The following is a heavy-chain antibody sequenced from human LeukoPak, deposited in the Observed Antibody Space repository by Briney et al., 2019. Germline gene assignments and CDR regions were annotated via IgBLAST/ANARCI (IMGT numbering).Heavy chain of an antibody. CDR3: ARGRHDITMIVVVMTSVSYYLDV. CDR1: GDSISSGAYS. D-gene: IGHD3-22*01. V-gene: IGHV4-30-2*01. Sequence: PSQTLSLTCVVFGDSISSGAYSWSWIRQPPGKGLEWIGYIFHSGSTFYNPSLKSRVTISVDNSKNQFSLKLRSVTAADTAVYYCARGRHDITMIVVVMTSVSYYLDVWAKGPRSPSP. CDR2: IFHSGST. J-gene: IGHJ6*03.